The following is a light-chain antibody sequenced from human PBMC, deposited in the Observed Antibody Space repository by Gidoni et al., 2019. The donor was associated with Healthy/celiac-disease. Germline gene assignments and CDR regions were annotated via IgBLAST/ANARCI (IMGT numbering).Light chain of an antibody. J-gene: IGKJ1*01. CDR1: QSVNNN. Sequence: EMVMTQSPATLSVSPGERATLSCRASQSVNNNIAWYQQRPGQAPRLLIYDASTRTTGIPVRFSGSGSGTEFTLTISSLQSEDFALYYCQQSNNWPWTFGQGTKVEIK. CDR2: DAS. V-gene: IGKV3-15*01. CDR3: QQSNNWPWT.